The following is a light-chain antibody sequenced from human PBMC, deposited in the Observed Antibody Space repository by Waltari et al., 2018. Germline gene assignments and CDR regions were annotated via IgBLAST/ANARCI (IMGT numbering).Light chain of an antibody. J-gene: IGKJ4*01. CDR2: DAS. CDR1: QSISTY. CDR3: QQRSDWPLA. Sequence: IVLTQSPATLSFSPGKNDTLSCRASQSISTYLAWYQQRPGQAPRLLIYDASNRASGIPARFSGSGSGTDFTLTISSLEPEDFAVYYCQQRSDWPLAFGGGTKVEI. V-gene: IGKV3-11*01.